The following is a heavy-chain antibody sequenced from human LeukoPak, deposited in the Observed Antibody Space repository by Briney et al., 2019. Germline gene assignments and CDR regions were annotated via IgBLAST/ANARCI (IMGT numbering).Heavy chain of an antibody. V-gene: IGHV3-66*01. Sequence: GGSLSFSCAASGFTVSSNYWGWVRQAQGKGLEWVSVIYSGGGTYYADSVKGRFTVSRDNSKNTLYLQMNSLRVDDTAMYYCARNQDYGGFDFWGQGTLVTVSS. CDR2: IYSGGGT. J-gene: IGHJ4*02. CDR1: GFTVSSNY. D-gene: IGHD4-23*01. CDR3: ARNQDYGGFDF.